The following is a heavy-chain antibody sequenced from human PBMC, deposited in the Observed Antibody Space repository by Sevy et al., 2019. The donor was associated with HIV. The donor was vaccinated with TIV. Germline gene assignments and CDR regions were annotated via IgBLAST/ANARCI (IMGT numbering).Heavy chain of an antibody. V-gene: IGHV3-30*18. CDR1: GFTFGTFG. CDR2: ISYDGSSK. J-gene: IGHJ6*02. Sequence: GGSVRLSCAASGFTFGTFGMHWVRQAPGKGLEWVAVISYDGSSKYYGDSVKGRFIISRDNSKNTLYLQMSSLRPEDTAMYYCAKDFTGYNGMDVWGQGTTVTVSS. D-gene: IGHD3-9*01. CDR3: AKDFTGYNGMDV.